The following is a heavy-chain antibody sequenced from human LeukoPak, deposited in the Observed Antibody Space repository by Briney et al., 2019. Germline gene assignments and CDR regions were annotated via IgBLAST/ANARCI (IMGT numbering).Heavy chain of an antibody. V-gene: IGHV1-2*02. J-gene: IGHJ6*03. CDR2: INPNSGGT. Sequence: GASVKVSCKASGYTFTGYYMHWVRQAPGQGLEWMGWINPNSGGTNYAQKFQGRVTMTRDTSISTAYMELSRLRSDDTAVYYCARGPATITLYYYYYYYMDVWGRGTTITVSS. CDR3: ARGPATITLYYYYYYYMDV. D-gene: IGHD5-12*01. CDR1: GYTFTGYY.